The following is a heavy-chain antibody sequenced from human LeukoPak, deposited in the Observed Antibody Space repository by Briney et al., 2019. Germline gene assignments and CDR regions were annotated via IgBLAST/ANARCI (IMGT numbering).Heavy chain of an antibody. V-gene: IGHV3-66*02. Sequence: GGSLRLSCAASGFTFSSYEMNWVRQAPGKGLEWVSVIYSGGSTYYADSVKGRFTISRDNSKNTLYLQMNSLRAEDTAVYYCTSPSTQLAMILGYWGQGTLVTVSS. CDR2: IYSGGST. CDR1: GFTFSSYE. CDR3: TSPSTQLAMILGY. J-gene: IGHJ4*02. D-gene: IGHD3/OR15-3a*01.